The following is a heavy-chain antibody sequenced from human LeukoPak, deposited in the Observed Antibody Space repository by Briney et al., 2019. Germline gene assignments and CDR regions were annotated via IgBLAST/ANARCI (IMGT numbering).Heavy chain of an antibody. CDR1: GYTFTSYD. V-gene: IGHV1-8*01. CDR3: ARVGADGSRWSDVYYFDY. J-gene: IGHJ4*02. Sequence: GASVKVSCKASGYTFTSYDINWVRQATGQGLEWMGWMNPNSGNTGYAQKFQGRVTMARNTSISTAYMELSSLRSEDTAVYYCARVGADGSRWSDVYYFDYWGQGTLVTVSS. CDR2: MNPNSGNT. D-gene: IGHD1-26*01.